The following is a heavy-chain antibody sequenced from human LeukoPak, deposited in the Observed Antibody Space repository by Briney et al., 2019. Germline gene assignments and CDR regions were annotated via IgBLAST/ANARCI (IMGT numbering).Heavy chain of an antibody. J-gene: IGHJ4*02. V-gene: IGHV3-30*18. D-gene: IGHD3-10*01. CDR2: ISYDGSNK. CDR1: GYSISSGY. CDR3: AKTPYSHYGILRPLDFDY. Sequence: LSLTCAVSGYSISSGYYWGWIRQPPGKGLEWVAVISYDGSNKYYADSVKGRFTISRDNSKNTLYLQMNSLRAEDTAVYYCAKTPYSHYGILRPLDFDYWGQGTLVTVSS.